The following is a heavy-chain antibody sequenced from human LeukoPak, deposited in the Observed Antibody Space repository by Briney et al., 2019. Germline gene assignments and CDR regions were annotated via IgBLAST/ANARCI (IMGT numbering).Heavy chain of an antibody. V-gene: IGHV3-73*01. Sequence: GGSLRLSCAASGFTFSGSAMHWVRQASGKGLEWVGRIRSKANSYATAYAASVKGRFTISRDDSKNTAYLQMNSLKAEDTAVYYCTRPQYSSSWYDSFDIWGQGTMVTVSS. CDR1: GFTFSGSA. CDR3: TRPQYSSSWYDSFDI. CDR2: IRSKANSYAT. D-gene: IGHD6-13*01. J-gene: IGHJ3*02.